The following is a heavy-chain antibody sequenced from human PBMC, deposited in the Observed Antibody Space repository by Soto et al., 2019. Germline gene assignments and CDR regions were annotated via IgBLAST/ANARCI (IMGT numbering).Heavy chain of an antibody. D-gene: IGHD3-16*01. J-gene: IGHJ6*03. CDR3: ARGRWGPDYMDF. CDR1: GYTFTSYY. V-gene: IGHV1-46*01. Sequence: ASVKVSCKASGYTFTSYYMHWVRQAPGQGLEWMGRIYPSDGSTSYAQKFQGRVTMTTDTSTSTAYMELRSLRSDDTAVYYCARGRWGPDYMDFWGKGTTVTVSS. CDR2: IYPSDGST.